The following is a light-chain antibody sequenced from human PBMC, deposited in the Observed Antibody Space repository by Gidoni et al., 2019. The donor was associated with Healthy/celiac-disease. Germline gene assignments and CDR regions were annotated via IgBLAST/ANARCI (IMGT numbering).Light chain of an antibody. Sequence: ELVMTHSPATLSVSPGERATLSCRASQSVSSNLAWYQQKPGQAPRLLSYGASTRATGIPARFSGSGSGTEFTLTISSQQSEDFAVYYCQQYNNWPMYTFGQGTKLKIK. CDR1: QSVSSN. J-gene: IGKJ2*01. V-gene: IGKV3-15*01. CDR3: QQYNNWPMYT. CDR2: GAS.